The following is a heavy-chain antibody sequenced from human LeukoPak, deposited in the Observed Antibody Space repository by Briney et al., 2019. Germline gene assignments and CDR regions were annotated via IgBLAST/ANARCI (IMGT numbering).Heavy chain of an antibody. Sequence: GGSLRLSCAASGFTFSSYAMSWVRQAPGKGLEWVSAISGSGGSTYYADSVKGRFTISRDNSKNRLFLQMNSPRVDDTAVYYCAMYIGRVNWGQGTLVTVSP. J-gene: IGHJ4*02. CDR3: AMYIGRVN. D-gene: IGHD1-26*01. CDR1: GFTFSSYA. CDR2: ISGSGGST. V-gene: IGHV3-23*01.